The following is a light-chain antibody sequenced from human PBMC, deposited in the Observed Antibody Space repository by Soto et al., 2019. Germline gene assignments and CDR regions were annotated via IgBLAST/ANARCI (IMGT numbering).Light chain of an antibody. CDR1: SSDVGGYNY. J-gene: IGLJ2*01. V-gene: IGLV2-14*01. CDR2: EVT. Sequence: QSVLTQPASVSGSLGQSITISCTGTSSDVGGYNYVSWYQQHPGKDPKVVIFEVTKRPSGVSSRFSGSKSGNTASLTVSGLQAEDEGDYYCSSYTSSSTVLFGGGPQLPS. CDR3: SSYTSSSTVL.